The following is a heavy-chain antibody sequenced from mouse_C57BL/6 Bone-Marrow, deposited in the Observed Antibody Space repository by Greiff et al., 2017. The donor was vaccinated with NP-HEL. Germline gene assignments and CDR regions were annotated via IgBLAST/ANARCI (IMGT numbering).Heavy chain of an antibody. J-gene: IGHJ2*01. CDR2: IHPNSGST. Sequence: QVQLQQPGAELVKPGASVKLSCKASGYTFTSYWMHWVKQRPGQGLEWIGMIHPNSGSTNYNEKFKSKATLTVDKSSSTAYMQLSSLTSEDSAVYYCAFIYYYGSSSLCDYWGQGTTLTVSS. CDR1: GYTFTSYW. D-gene: IGHD1-1*01. CDR3: AFIYYYGSSSLCDY. V-gene: IGHV1-64*01.